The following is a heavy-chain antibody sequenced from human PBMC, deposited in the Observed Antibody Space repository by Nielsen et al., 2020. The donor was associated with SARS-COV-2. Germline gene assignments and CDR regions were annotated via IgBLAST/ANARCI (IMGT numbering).Heavy chain of an antibody. CDR2: IYYSGSA. CDR3: ARVDYGDYGAGMWFDS. CDR1: GGSISNVGYY. V-gene: IGHV4-31*03. D-gene: IGHD4-17*01. Sequence: SETLSLTCTVSGGSISNVGYYWSWIRQHPGKGLEWIGYIYYSGSAQYNPSLESRVSMSVETSNNCFSLSLTSVTAADTAVYYCARVDYGDYGAGMWFDSWGQGILVTVSS. J-gene: IGHJ5*01.